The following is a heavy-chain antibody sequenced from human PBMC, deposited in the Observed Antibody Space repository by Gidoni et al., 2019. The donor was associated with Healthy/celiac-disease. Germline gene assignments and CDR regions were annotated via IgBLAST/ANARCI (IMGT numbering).Heavy chain of an antibody. Sequence: QVQLVQSGAEVKKPGASVKVSCKVSGYPFTELSMHCVRQAPGKGHEWMDGFDHEGGETSYAQKFQGRVTMTDDTSTDTAYMELGSLRSEDTAVYYWATARGHTYYYYYGMDVWGQGTTVTVSS. J-gene: IGHJ6*02. V-gene: IGHV1-24*01. CDR1: GYPFTELS. CDR2: FDHEGGET. CDR3: ATARGHTYYYYYGMDV.